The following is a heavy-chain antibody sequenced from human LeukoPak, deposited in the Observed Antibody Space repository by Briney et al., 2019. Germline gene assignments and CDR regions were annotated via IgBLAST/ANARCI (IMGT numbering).Heavy chain of an antibody. V-gene: IGHV4-39*07. CDR3: AREDGDYYLRQGRFDF. D-gene: IGHD4-17*01. J-gene: IGHJ4*02. CDR2: IYYSGST. CDR1: GGSISSDSYY. Sequence: PSETLSLTCTVSGGSISSDSYYWGWIRQPPGKGLEWIGSIYYSGSTYYNPSLKSRLTISVDTSKNQFSLKLSSVTAADTAVYYCAREDGDYYLRQGRFDFWGQGTLVTVSS.